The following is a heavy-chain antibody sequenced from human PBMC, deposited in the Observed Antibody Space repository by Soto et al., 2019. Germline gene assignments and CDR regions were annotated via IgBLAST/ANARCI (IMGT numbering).Heavy chain of an antibody. CDR2: INPNSGGT. CDR1: GYTFTGYY. D-gene: IGHD6-13*01. V-gene: IGHV1-2*02. Sequence: ASVKVSCKASGYTFTGYYMHWVRQAPGQGLEWMGWINPNSGGTNYAQKFQGRVTMTRDTSISTAYMELSRLRSDDTAVYYCARARKAAAAFVAFDIWGQGTMVTVSS. CDR3: ARARKAAAAFVAFDI. J-gene: IGHJ3*02.